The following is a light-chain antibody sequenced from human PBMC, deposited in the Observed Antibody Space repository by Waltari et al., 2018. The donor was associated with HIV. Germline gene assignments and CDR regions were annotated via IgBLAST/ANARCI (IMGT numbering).Light chain of an antibody. J-gene: IGKJ2*01. Sequence: EIVLTQSPGALSLSPGESATLSSRPSQSVSNAYLAWYKQKPGQDPRILIYGASRSATGIPDRFSGSGSGTDFTLTISRLEHEDFAVYYCQQYGRSPPYTFGQGTKLEI. CDR3: QQYGRSPPYT. CDR2: GAS. CDR1: QSVSNAY. V-gene: IGKV3-20*01.